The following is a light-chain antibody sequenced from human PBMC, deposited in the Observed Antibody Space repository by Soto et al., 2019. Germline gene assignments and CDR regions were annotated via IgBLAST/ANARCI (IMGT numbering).Light chain of an antibody. Sequence: EIGMTQSPATLSVSPGEGATLSCRASQSVRSDLAWYQHKPGLAPRLLIYGVSTRATGIPVRFSGSGSGTEFTLSISSLQSEDSAIYYCQHYNNLPLTFGGGTKVDIK. J-gene: IGKJ4*01. V-gene: IGKV3-15*01. CDR2: GVS. CDR3: QHYNNLPLT. CDR1: QSVRSD.